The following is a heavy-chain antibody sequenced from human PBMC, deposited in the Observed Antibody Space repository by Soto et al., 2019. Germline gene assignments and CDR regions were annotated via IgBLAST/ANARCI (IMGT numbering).Heavy chain of an antibody. V-gene: IGHV3-11*01. CDR2: ISSSGSTI. D-gene: IGHD6-13*01. CDR1: GFTFSDYY. CDR3: ARDIVAAAGPNWFDP. Sequence: GGSLRLSCAASGFTFSDYYMSWIRQAPGKGLEWVSYISSSGSTIYYADSVKGRFTISRDNAKNSLYLQMNSLRAEDTAVYYCARDIVAAAGPNWFDPWGQGTLVTVSS. J-gene: IGHJ5*02.